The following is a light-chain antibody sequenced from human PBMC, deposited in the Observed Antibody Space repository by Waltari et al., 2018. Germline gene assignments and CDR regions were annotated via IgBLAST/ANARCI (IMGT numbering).Light chain of an antibody. CDR3: MQALQTPT. Sequence: DIVMTQSPLSLPVTLGEPASISCRSSQSLLYTNGYNYLAWYLQKPGQSQQLLIYLGSNLASGVPNRFSCSGSGTNFTLKISRVEAEDVGIYYCMQALQTPTFGGGTKVEI. CDR2: LGS. J-gene: IGKJ4*01. CDR1: QSLLYTNGYNY. V-gene: IGKV2-28*01.